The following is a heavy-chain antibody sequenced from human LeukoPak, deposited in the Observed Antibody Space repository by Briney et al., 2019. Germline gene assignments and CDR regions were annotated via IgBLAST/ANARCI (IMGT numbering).Heavy chain of an antibody. CDR2: IYYSGST. D-gene: IGHD3-22*01. CDR1: GVFISRSSYY. J-gene: IGHJ3*02. Sequence: SETLSFTCTVSGVFISRSSYYWGWIRQPPGKGLAWLGSIYYSGSTYYNPSLKSRVTISVDTSKNQFSLKLSSVTAADMAVYYCARVLSVTTSAFAIWGQGTMVTVSS. CDR3: ARVLSVTTSAFAI. V-gene: IGHV4-39*01.